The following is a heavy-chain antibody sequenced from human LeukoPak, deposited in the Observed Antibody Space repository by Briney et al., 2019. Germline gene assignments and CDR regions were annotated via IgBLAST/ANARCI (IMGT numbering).Heavy chain of an antibody. CDR3: ANCRVRGHYYYGMDV. CDR2: IKSKTDGGTT. V-gene: IGHV3-15*01. J-gene: IGHJ6*02. Sequence: GGSLRLSCAASGFTFSNAWMSWVRQAPGKGLEWVGRIKSKTDGGTTDYAAPVKGRFTISRDNSKDTLYLQMNSLRAEDTAVYYCANCRVRGHYYYGMDVWGQGTTVTVSS. D-gene: IGHD3-10*01. CDR1: GFTFSNAW.